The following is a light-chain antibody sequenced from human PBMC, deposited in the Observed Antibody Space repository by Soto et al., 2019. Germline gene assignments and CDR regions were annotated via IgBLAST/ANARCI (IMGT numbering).Light chain of an antibody. CDR1: SSDVGGYNY. Sequence: QSALTQPASVSGSPGQSITISCTGTSSDVGGYNYVSWYQQHPGKAPRLMIYDVSNRPSGVSNRISGSKSGNTASLTISGVQAEDEAHYYCSSYTASSTLVFGGGTKLTV. V-gene: IGLV2-14*01. J-gene: IGLJ2*01. CDR3: SSYTASSTLV. CDR2: DVS.